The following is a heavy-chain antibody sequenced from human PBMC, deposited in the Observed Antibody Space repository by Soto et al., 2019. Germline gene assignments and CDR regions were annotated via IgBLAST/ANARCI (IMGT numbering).Heavy chain of an antibody. J-gene: IGHJ6*02. Sequence: QVQLQESGPGLVKPSQTLSLTCTVSGGSISSGGYFWSWIRQHPGKGLEWIGFIYYSGSTYYNPSLQSRVTITGDTSKHQCSLKVSSVTAADTAVYYWAREGAAPYYYYSMDVWGQGTTVTVSS. D-gene: IGHD6-6*01. CDR2: IYYSGST. V-gene: IGHV4-31*03. CDR3: AREGAAPYYYYSMDV. CDR1: GGSISSGGYF.